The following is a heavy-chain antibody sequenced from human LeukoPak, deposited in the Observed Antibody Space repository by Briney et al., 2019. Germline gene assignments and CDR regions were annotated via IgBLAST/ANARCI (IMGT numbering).Heavy chain of an antibody. CDR2: IYSGGST. CDR1: GFTVSSNY. J-gene: IGHJ3*02. Sequence: GGSLRLSCAASGFTVSSNYMSWVRQAPGKGLEWVSVIYSGGSTYYADSVKGRFTISRDNSKNTLYLQMNSLRAEDTAVYYCARVNRGDAFDIWGQGTLVTVSS. D-gene: IGHD3-16*02. CDR3: ARVNRGDAFDI. V-gene: IGHV3-66*01.